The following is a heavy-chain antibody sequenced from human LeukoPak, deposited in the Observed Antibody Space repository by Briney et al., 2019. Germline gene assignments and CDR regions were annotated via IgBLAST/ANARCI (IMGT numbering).Heavy chain of an antibody. CDR3: ARNNGMDV. J-gene: IGHJ6*02. Sequence: GGSLRLSCAASGFTFSNYGMHWVRQAPGKGLEWVANVNRDGSETYYLDSVKGRFTISKDNAKNSLYLQMNSLRAEDTALYHCARNNGMDVWGQGTTVIVSS. CDR1: GFTFSNYG. CDR2: VNRDGSET. V-gene: IGHV3-7*03.